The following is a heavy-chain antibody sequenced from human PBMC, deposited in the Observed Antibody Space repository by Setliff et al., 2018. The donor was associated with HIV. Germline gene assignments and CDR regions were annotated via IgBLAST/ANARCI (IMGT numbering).Heavy chain of an antibody. CDR2: IYHDGRT. D-gene: IGHD3-22*01. J-gene: IGHJ4*02. CDR1: DDSFSTSDYW. CDR3: FLFYDDRSGFYWD. V-gene: IGHV4-39*01. Sequence: SETLSLTCTVSDDSFSTSDYWWAWVRQPPGKGLEWIGSIYHDGRTYYSPSLKSRVTISVDTSKNRFSLKLKSVTAADTAVYYCFLFYDDRSGFYWDWGQGTLVTVSS.